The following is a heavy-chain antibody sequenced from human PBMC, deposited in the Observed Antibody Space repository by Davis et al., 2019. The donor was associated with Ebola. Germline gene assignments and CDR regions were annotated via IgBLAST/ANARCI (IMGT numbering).Heavy chain of an antibody. D-gene: IGHD6-19*01. CDR3: ARGHSSGWYSYYYGMDV. Sequence: GESLKISCAASGFTFSSYAMHWVRQAPGKGLEWVAFIRFDGTDKYYADSVKGRFTISRDNAKNTLYLQMNSLRAEDTAVYYCARGHSSGWYSYYYGMDVWGQGTTVTVSS. CDR2: IRFDGTDK. J-gene: IGHJ6*02. CDR1: GFTFSSYA. V-gene: IGHV3-30*02.